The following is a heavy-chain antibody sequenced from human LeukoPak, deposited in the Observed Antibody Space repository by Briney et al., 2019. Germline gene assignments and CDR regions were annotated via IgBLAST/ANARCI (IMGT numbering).Heavy chain of an antibody. Sequence: GASVKVSCKASGYTFTKYDFSWVRQAPGQGLELMGWISGYNGNTNYTQKLQGRVTMTMDTSTSTAYMELRSLRSDDTAVYYCARDYASGSWYSDYWGQGTLVTVSS. CDR2: ISGYNGNT. CDR1: GYTFTKYD. V-gene: IGHV1-18*01. J-gene: IGHJ4*02. D-gene: IGHD3-10*01. CDR3: ARDYASGSWYSDY.